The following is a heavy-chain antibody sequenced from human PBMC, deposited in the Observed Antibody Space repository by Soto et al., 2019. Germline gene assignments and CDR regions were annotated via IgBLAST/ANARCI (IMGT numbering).Heavy chain of an antibody. Sequence: QVQLVESGGGVVQPGRSLRLSCAASGFTFSSYGMHWVRQAPGKGLEWVAVIWYDGGNKYYADSVKGGFTISRDNSKNTLYLQMNSLRAEDKAVYYGAREGLGERRGYGMDVWGQGTTVTVSS. CDR3: AREGLGERRGYGMDV. CDR2: IWYDGGNK. J-gene: IGHJ6*02. CDR1: GFTFSSYG. V-gene: IGHV3-33*01. D-gene: IGHD1-1*01.